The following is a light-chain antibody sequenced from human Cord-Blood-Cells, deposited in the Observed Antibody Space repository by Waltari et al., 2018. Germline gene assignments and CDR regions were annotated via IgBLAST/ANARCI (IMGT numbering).Light chain of an antibody. CDR2: YDS. J-gene: IGLJ2*01. CDR3: QVWDSSSDHVV. CDR1: KIGSKS. Sequence: SYVLTQPPSVSVAPGKTARITCGGNKIGSKSVHWYKQKPGQAPVLVIYYDSDRPSGIPERFSGSNSGNTATLTISRVEAGDEADYYCQVWDSSSDHVVFGGGTKLTVL. V-gene: IGLV3-21*04.